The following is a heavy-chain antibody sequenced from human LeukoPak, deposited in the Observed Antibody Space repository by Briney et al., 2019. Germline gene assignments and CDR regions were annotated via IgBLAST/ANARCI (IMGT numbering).Heavy chain of an antibody. Sequence: PGGSLRLSCAASGFTFSSYSMNWVRQAPGKGLEWVSYISSSSSTIYYADSVKGRFTISRDNAKNSLYLQMNSLRAEDTAVYYCAVTRITIFGVVTGAFDIWGQGTMVTVSS. CDR2: ISSSSSTI. V-gene: IGHV3-48*01. J-gene: IGHJ3*02. CDR1: GFTFSSYS. CDR3: AVTRITIFGVVTGAFDI. D-gene: IGHD3-3*01.